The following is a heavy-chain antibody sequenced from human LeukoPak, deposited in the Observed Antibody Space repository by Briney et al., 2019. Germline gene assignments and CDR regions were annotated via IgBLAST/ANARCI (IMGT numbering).Heavy chain of an antibody. CDR1: GYTFTGYY. CDR2: INPNSGGT. Sequence: ASVTVSCKASGYTFTGYYMHWVRQAPGQGLEWMGWINPNSGGTNYAQKFQGWVTMTRDTSISTAYMELSRLRSDDTAVYYCARASYYGSGSYKDAFDIWGQGTMVTVSS. D-gene: IGHD3-10*01. V-gene: IGHV1-2*04. CDR3: ARASYYGSGSYKDAFDI. J-gene: IGHJ3*02.